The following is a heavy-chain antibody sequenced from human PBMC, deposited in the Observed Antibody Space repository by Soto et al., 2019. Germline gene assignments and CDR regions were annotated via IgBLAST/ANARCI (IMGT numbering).Heavy chain of an antibody. CDR2: IYYSGRT. CDR3: ARVTRAGIAVAGTDFDY. J-gene: IGHJ4*02. CDR1: GGSVSSGSYY. V-gene: IGHV4-61*01. Sequence: QVQLQESGPGLVKPSETLSLTCTVSGGSVSSGSYYWSWIRQPPGKGLEWIGYIYYSGRTNYNPSLKSRVTISVDTSKNQFSLKLSSVTAADTAVYYCARVTRAGIAVAGTDFDYWGQGTLVTVSS. D-gene: IGHD6-19*01.